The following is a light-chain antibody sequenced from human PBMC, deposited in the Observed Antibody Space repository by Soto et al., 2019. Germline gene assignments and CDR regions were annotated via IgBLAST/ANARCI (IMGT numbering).Light chain of an antibody. CDR3: HQYGSSPQA. CDR2: GAS. V-gene: IGKV3-20*01. CDR1: QSVTRSF. Sequence: EIVLTQSPGTLSLSPGERVTLSCRASQSVTRSFLAWYQQKPGQAPRLLINGASSRATGIPDRFSGSGSGTDFTLNISRLEPEDFAVYYCHQYGSSPQAFGPGTKVDIK. J-gene: IGKJ3*01.